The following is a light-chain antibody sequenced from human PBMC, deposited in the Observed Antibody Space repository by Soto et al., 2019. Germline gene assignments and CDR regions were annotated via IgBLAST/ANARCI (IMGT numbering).Light chain of an antibody. Sequence: VLTQSSSASASLGSSVKLTCTLSSGHSSYIIAWHQQQPGKAPRFLMKLESSGSYNKGSGVPDRFSGSSSGADRYLTISNLQFEDEADYYCETWDSNTRVFGGGTKLTVL. CDR2: LESSGSY. V-gene: IGLV4-60*02. CDR1: SGHSSYI. J-gene: IGLJ3*02. CDR3: ETWDSNTRV.